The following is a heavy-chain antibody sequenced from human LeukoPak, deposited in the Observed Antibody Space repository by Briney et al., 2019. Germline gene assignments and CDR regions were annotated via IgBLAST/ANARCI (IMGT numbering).Heavy chain of an antibody. CDR3: ARTIYYYESTSYFSDAFDV. V-gene: IGHV3-30-3*01. D-gene: IGHD3-22*01. J-gene: IGHJ3*01. CDR1: GFTFSSYA. CDR2: ISYDGSNK. Sequence: GGSLRLSCAASGFTFSSYAMHWGRQAPGKGLEWVAVISYDGSNKYYADSVKGRFTISRDDAKNSLYLEMDSLRAEDTAVYYCARTIYYYESTSYFSDAFDVWGQGTMVTVSS.